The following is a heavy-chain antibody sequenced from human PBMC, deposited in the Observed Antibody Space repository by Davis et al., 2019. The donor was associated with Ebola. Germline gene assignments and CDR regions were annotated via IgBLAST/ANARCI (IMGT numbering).Heavy chain of an antibody. CDR1: GGSISSYY. CDR3: ARETHYYGSGSYVDY. Sequence: PSETLSLTCTVSGGSISSYYWSWIRQPLGKGLEWIGYIYYSGSTNYNPSLKSRVTISVDKSKNQFSLKLSSVTAADTAVYYCARETHYYGSGSYVDYWGQGTLVTVSS. CDR2: IYYSGST. D-gene: IGHD3-10*01. V-gene: IGHV4-59*12. J-gene: IGHJ4*02.